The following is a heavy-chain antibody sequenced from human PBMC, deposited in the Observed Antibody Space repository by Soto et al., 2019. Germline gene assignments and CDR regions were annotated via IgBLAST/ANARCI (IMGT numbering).Heavy chain of an antibody. CDR1: YGSSINRSYY. CDR3: ARACYGSGIVCYYGMDV. CDR2: IYYSGST. Sequence: CSVAYGSSINRSYYWSSISQPPGKGLEWIGSIYYSGSTYYNPSLKSRVTISVDTSKNQFSLKLSSVTAADTAVYYCARACYGSGIVCYYGMDVWGQGTTVTVSS. J-gene: IGHJ6*02. D-gene: IGHD3-10*01. V-gene: IGHV4-39*01.